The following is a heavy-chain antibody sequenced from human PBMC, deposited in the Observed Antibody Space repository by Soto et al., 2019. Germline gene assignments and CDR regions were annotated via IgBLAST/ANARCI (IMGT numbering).Heavy chain of an antibody. CDR3: ARGDAQNWLDP. V-gene: IGHV3-21*01. CDR2: ISSSSSYI. CDR1: VFTFSSYS. Sequence: VGSLRLSCASSVFTFSSYSMNCVRHAPGKWLEWVSSISSSSSYIYYADSVKGRFTISRDNAKNSLYLQMNSLRAEDTAVYYCARGDAQNWLDPWGQGTLVTV. J-gene: IGHJ5*02.